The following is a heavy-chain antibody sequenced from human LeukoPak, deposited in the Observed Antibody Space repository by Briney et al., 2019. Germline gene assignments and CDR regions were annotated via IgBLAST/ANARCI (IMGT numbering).Heavy chain of an antibody. D-gene: IGHD6-13*01. J-gene: IGHJ4*02. CDR1: GGTFSSYA. CDR3: ARVKGSIAAAGGDY. CDR2: IIPIFGTA. Sequence: ASVTVSCKASGGTFSSYAISWVRQAPGQGLEWMGGIIPIFGTANYAQKFQGRVTITADESTSTAYMELSSLRSEDTAVYYCARVKGSIAAAGGDYWGQGTLVTVSS. V-gene: IGHV1-69*01.